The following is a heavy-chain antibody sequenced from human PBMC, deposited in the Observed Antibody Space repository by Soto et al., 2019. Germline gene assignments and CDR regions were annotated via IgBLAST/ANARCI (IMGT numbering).Heavy chain of an antibody. V-gene: IGHV3-49*03. Sequence: GGSLRLSRPASGFTFGGYAMSWFRQAPGKGLEWVGFIRSKAYGGTTEYAASVKGRFTISRDDSKSIAYLQMNSLKTEDTAVYYCTRDASVDYSNYDFYYGMDVWGQGNTVTV. CDR1: GFTFGGYA. D-gene: IGHD4-4*01. J-gene: IGHJ6*02. CDR2: IRSKAYGGTT. CDR3: TRDASVDYSNYDFYYGMDV.